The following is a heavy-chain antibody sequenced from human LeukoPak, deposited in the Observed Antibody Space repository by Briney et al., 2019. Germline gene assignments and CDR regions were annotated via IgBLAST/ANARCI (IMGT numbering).Heavy chain of an antibody. Sequence: KTGGSLRLSCAASGFTFSSYSLNWVRQAPGKGLEWVSSIISSSSSYIYYADSVKGRFTISRDNSKNTLDLQMNSLRAEDTAVYYCAKDRNWGGYYRFDYWGQGTLVTVSS. D-gene: IGHD3-3*01. CDR3: AKDRNWGGYYRFDY. CDR1: GFTFSSYS. J-gene: IGHJ4*02. V-gene: IGHV3-21*04. CDR2: IISSSSSYI.